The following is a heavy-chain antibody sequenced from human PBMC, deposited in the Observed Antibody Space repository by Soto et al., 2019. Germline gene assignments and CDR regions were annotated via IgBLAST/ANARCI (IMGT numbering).Heavy chain of an antibody. CDR2: ISGDDSRT. Sequence: GGSLRLSCAASGFTFSDYWMHWVRQVHRKVLVWVSRISGDDSRTNYAFSVKGEFAISRDNGKNTLYVQMNSLRAEDTAVYYCGRGIGYSAEDYWGQGTPVTV. J-gene: IGHJ4*02. CDR1: GFTFSDYW. V-gene: IGHV3-74*01. D-gene: IGHD6-25*01. CDR3: GRGIGYSAEDY.